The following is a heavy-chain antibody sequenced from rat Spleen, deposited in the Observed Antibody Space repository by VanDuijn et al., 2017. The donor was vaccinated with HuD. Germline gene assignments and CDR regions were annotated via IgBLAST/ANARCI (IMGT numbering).Heavy chain of an antibody. Sequence: EVQLVESDGGLVQPGRSLKLSCAASGFIFSNYYMVWVRQAPTKGLEWVATISSDGGRNFYRDSVKGRFTISRDNAKSSLYLQMDSLRSEDTATYYCARHGYNSYFDYGGQGVMVTVSS. V-gene: IGHV5-29*01. CDR1: GFIFSNYY. J-gene: IGHJ2*01. D-gene: IGHD1-9*01. CDR3: ARHGYNSYFDY. CDR2: ISSDGGRN.